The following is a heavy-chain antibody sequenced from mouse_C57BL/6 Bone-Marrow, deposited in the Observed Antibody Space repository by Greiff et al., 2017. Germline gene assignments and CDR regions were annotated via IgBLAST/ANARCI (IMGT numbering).Heavy chain of an antibody. Sequence: DVMLVESGGDLVKPGGSLKLSCAASGFTFSSYGMSWVRQTPDKRLEWVATISSGGSYTYYPDSVKGRFTISRDNAKNTLYLQMSSLKSEDTAMYYCARPYGAWFAYWGQGTLVTVSA. CDR2: ISSGGSYT. CDR3: ARPYGAWFAY. J-gene: IGHJ3*01. V-gene: IGHV5-6*02. CDR1: GFTFSSYG. D-gene: IGHD1-2*01.